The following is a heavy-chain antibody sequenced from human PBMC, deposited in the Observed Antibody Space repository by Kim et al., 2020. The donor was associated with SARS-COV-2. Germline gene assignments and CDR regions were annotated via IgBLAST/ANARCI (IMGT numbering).Heavy chain of an antibody. Sequence: ASVKVSCKASGYTFTSYGITWVRQAPGQGLQWLGWISVYNGDTSYAQGLQGRVAMTTDTSTTTAYMELRTLRSDDTAVYYCAREGYYDSSGQRFYFYGMDVWGQGTTVTVYS. CDR2: ISVYNGDT. V-gene: IGHV1-18*01. CDR3: AREGYYDSSGQRFYFYGMDV. D-gene: IGHD3-22*01. J-gene: IGHJ6*02. CDR1: GYTFTSYG.